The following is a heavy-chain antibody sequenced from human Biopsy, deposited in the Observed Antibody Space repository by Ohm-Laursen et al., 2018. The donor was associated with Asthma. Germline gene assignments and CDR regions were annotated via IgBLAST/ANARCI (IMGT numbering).Heavy chain of an antibody. J-gene: IGHJ4*02. CDR1: GGTFNTYV. Sequence: GASVKVSCKSLGGTFNTYVIGWVRQAPGQGLEWMGGINSVFGTTNYPQKFQDRVTITADDSTSTVYMELSSLRSEDTAVYYCARKAGSCISRTCYSLDFWGRGTLVTVSS. D-gene: IGHD2-2*01. V-gene: IGHV1-69*13. CDR3: ARKAGSCISRTCYSLDF. CDR2: INSVFGTT.